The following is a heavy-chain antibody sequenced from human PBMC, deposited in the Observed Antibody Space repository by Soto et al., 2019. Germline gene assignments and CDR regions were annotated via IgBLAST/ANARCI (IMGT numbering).Heavy chain of an antibody. CDR3: ARDSVRFGPAFDH. V-gene: IGHV4-30-4*01. CDR1: GDSINSGEYY. D-gene: IGHD3-3*01. Sequence: SETLSLTCTVSGDSINSGEYYWSWIRQPPGKGLEWIGSVFYTGTAYYYNPSLNSRVTISVDTSKNQFSLKLTSVTAADTAVYYCARDSVRFGPAFDHWGQGTLVTVSS. J-gene: IGHJ4*02. CDR2: VFYTGTAY.